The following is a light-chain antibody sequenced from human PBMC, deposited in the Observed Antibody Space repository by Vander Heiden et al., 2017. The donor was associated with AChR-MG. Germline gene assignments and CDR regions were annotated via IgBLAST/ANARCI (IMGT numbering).Light chain of an antibody. CDR3: QSYDSSLSGWV. V-gene: IGLV1-40*01. CDR2: GNT. Sequence: QSVLTQPPSVPAAPGQRATSSCPRSSSITGAGSDVHWYQQLPGTAPKLLIYGNTNRPSGVPDRFSGSKSGTSASLAITGLQAEDEADYYCQSYDSSLSGWVFGGGTKLTVL. CDR1: SSITGAGSD. J-gene: IGLJ3*02.